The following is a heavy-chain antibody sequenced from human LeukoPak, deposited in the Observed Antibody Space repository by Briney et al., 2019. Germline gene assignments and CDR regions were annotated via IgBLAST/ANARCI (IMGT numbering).Heavy chain of an antibody. Sequence: GGSLRLSCAASGFTFSGYWMSWVRQAPGKGLEWVANIKQDGSEKYYVDSVKGRFTISRDNAKNSLYLQMNSLRAEDTAVYYCAKKGYYDGSGYYMYYFDHWGQGTLVTVSS. CDR2: IKQDGSEK. CDR3: AKKGYYDGSGYYMYYFDH. D-gene: IGHD3-22*01. V-gene: IGHV3-7*03. CDR1: GFTFSGYW. J-gene: IGHJ4*02.